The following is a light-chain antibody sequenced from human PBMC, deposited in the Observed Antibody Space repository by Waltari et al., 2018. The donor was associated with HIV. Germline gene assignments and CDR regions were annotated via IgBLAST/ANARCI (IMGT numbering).Light chain of an antibody. Sequence: QSVLTQPPSVSAAPGQAVTISCSAAIGHFRNNFVSWYQHLPGTAPRLIIYDNDQRPSGLPDRFSASKSGTSATLAISGLQTGDEAFYYCETWHTAQNSGLFGTGTKVTVL. CDR1: IGHFRNNF. J-gene: IGLJ1*01. CDR3: ETWHTAQNSGL. CDR2: DND. V-gene: IGLV1-51*01.